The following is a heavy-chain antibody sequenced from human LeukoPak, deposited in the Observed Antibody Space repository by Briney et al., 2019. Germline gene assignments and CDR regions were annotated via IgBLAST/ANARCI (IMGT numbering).Heavy chain of an antibody. Sequence: GASVKVSCKVSGYTLTELSMHWVRQAPGKGLEWMGGFDPEDGETIYAQKFQGRVTMTTDTSTSTAYMELRSLRSDDTAVYYCARDRGRYYYGSGSFDYWGQGTLVTVSS. V-gene: IGHV1-24*01. CDR2: FDPEDGET. J-gene: IGHJ4*02. CDR3: ARDRGRYYYGSGSFDY. CDR1: GYTLTELS. D-gene: IGHD3-10*01.